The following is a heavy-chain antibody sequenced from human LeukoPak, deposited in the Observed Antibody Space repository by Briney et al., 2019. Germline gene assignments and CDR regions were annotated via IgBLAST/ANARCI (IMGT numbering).Heavy chain of an antibody. V-gene: IGHV4-39*07. CDR1: GGSISSSSYY. CDR2: INHSGST. Sequence: PSETLSLTCTVSGGSISSSSYYWGWIRQPPGKGLEWIGEINHSGSTNYNPSLKSRVTISVDTSKNQFSLKLSPVTAADTAVYYCARGELYGGAFDIWGQGTMVTVSS. D-gene: IGHD4/OR15-4a*01. J-gene: IGHJ3*02. CDR3: ARGELYGGAFDI.